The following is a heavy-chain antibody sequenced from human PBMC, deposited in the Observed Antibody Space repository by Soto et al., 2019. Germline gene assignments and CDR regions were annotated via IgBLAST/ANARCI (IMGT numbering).Heavy chain of an antibody. J-gene: IGHJ4*02. CDR3: ARKASMEREGAY. D-gene: IGHD1-1*01. Sequence: ASVKVSCKASGYTFTSYGISWVRQAPGQGLEWMGWISAYNGNTNYTQKLQGRVTMTTDTSTNTAYMELRSLRSDDTAVYYCARKASMEREGAYWGQGTLVTVSS. CDR2: ISAYNGNT. CDR1: GYTFTSYG. V-gene: IGHV1-18*01.